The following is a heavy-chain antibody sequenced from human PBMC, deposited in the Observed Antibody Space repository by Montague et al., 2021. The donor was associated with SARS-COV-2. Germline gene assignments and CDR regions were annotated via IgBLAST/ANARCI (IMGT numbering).Heavy chain of an antibody. D-gene: IGHD1-26*01. CDR2: IKPDGGEK. CDR1: GFTFSRYW. V-gene: IGHV3-7*03. CDR3: ARDSRIVGATGGMDV. J-gene: IGHJ6*02. Sequence: SLRLSCAASGFTFSRYWMSWVRQTPGKGLEGVANIKPDGGEKHYLDSVNGRFTISRDNAKNSLNLQMDSLRAEDTALYYCARDSRIVGATGGMDVWGQGTTVIVSS.